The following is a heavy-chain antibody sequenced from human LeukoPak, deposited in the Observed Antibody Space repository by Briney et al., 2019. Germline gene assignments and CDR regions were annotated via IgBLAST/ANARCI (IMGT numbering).Heavy chain of an antibody. Sequence: GGSLRLSCAASGFTFSSYSMNWVRQAPGKGLEWVSSISSSSSYIYYADSVKGRFTISRDNAKNSLYLQMNSLRAEDTAVYYCARDMDTVVVVAAFDYWGQGTLVTVSS. CDR2: ISSSSSYI. CDR1: GFTFSSYS. CDR3: ARDMDTVVVVAAFDY. V-gene: IGHV3-21*01. D-gene: IGHD2-15*01. J-gene: IGHJ4*02.